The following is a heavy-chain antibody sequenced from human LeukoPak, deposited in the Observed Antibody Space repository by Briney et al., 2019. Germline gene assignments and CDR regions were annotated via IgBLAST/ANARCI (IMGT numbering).Heavy chain of an antibody. V-gene: IGHV3-9*01. CDR3: AKGRYGDYEYFDY. Sequence: QPGGSLRLSCAASGFTFTNYGMHWVRQAPGKGLEWVSGISWNSGSIGYADSVKGRFTISRDNAKNSLYLQMNSLRAEDTALYYCAKGRYGDYEYFDYWGQGTLVTASS. CDR2: ISWNSGSI. J-gene: IGHJ4*02. CDR1: GFTFTNYG. D-gene: IGHD4-17*01.